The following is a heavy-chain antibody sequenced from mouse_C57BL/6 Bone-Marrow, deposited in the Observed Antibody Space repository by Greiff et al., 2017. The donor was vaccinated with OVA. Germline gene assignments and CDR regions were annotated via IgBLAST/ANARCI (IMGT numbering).Heavy chain of an antibody. D-gene: IGHD2-5*01. CDR1: GYTFTDYY. V-gene: IGHV1-76*01. CDR2: IYPGSGNT. Sequence: QVQLQQSGAELVRPGASVKLSCKASGYTFTDYYINWVKQRPGQGLEWIARIYPGSGNTYYNEKFKGKATLTAEKSSSTAYMQLSSLTSEDSAVYFCARGGYSNYDSYFDVWGTGTTVTVSS. J-gene: IGHJ1*03. CDR3: ARGGYSNYDSYFDV.